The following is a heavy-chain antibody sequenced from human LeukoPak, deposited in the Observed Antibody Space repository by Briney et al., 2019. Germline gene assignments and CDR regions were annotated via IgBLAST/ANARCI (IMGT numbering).Heavy chain of an antibody. CDR3: AREYTAMAYDY. V-gene: IGHV3-21*01. CDR2: ISSTSKYI. Sequence: PGGSLRLSCAASGFTFSSYAMSWVRQAPGKGLEWVSSISSTSKYIYYADSVKGRFTISRDNAKNSLFLQMNNLRVDDSAVYYCAREYTAMAYDYWGQGNLVTVSS. D-gene: IGHD5-18*01. CDR1: GFTFSSYA. J-gene: IGHJ4*02.